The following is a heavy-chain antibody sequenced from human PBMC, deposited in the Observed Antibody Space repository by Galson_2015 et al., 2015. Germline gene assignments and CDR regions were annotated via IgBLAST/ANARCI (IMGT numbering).Heavy chain of an antibody. CDR2: IYSGGST. V-gene: IGHV3-53*01. CDR3: AREKTTPDTYGYYYYGMDV. D-gene: IGHD5-18*01. CDR1: GFTVSSNY. Sequence: SLRLSCAASGFTVSSNYMSWVRQAPGKGLEWVSVIYSGGSTYYADSVKGRFTISRDNSKNTLYLQMNSLRAEDTAVYYCAREKTTPDTYGYYYYGMDVWGQGTTVTVSS. J-gene: IGHJ6*02.